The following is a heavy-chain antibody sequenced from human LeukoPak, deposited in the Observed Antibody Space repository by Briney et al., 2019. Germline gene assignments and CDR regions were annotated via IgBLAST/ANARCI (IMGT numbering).Heavy chain of an antibody. CDR2: ISYDGNKK. CDR1: GFTFSNYG. Sequence: PEGSLRLSCTASGFTFSNYGMHWLRQAPGKGLEWVAVISYDGNKKYYADSVKDRFTISRDNSKNTLYLQMNSLRAEDTTVYYCAKELAAGGPQDYWGQGTLVTVSS. D-gene: IGHD6-13*01. V-gene: IGHV3-30*18. CDR3: AKELAAGGPQDY. J-gene: IGHJ4*02.